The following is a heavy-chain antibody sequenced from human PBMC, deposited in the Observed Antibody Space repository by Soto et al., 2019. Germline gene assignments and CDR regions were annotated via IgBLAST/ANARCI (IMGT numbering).Heavy chain of an antibody. V-gene: IGHV1-46*01. CDR1: GYTFISYY. CDR3: ARDHVDTPMTNFDY. D-gene: IGHD5-18*01. CDR2: IKPSDAYT. Sequence: QVQLVQSGAEVKKPGASVKVSCRASGYTFISYYIHWVRQAPGQGLDWMGLIKPSDAYTDYAQKFQGRVTLTRDTSTSIVYMELSSLRSEDTAIYYCARDHVDTPMTNFDYWGQGTLVTVSS. J-gene: IGHJ4*02.